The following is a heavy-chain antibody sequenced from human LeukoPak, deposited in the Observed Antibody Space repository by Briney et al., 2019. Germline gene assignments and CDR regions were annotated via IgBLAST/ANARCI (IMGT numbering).Heavy chain of an antibody. D-gene: IGHD3-10*01. CDR1: GYSISSGYY. J-gene: IGHJ1*01. CDR3: ARQTGSGLFTLP. Sequence: SETLSLTCTVSGYSISSGYYWGWIRQPPGKGLEWIGSIYYTGNTYYNASLKSRVTISIDTSKNQISLRLTSVTATDTAMYYCARQTGSGLFTLPGGQGTLVTVSS. V-gene: IGHV4-38-2*02. CDR2: IYYTGNT.